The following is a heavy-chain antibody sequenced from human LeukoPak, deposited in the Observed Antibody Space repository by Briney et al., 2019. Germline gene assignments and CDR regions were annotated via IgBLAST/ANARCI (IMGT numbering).Heavy chain of an antibody. V-gene: IGHV1-46*01. D-gene: IGHD3-10*01. Sequence: ASVKVSCKASGYTFTSYYMHWVRQAPGQGLEWMGIINPSGGSTSYAQKFQGRVTMTRDTSTSTVYMELSSLRSEDTAVYYCARGSGYYGSGSYSSDAFDIWGQGTMVTVSS. CDR1: GYTFTSYY. CDR2: INPSGGST. CDR3: ARGSGYYGSGSYSSDAFDI. J-gene: IGHJ3*02.